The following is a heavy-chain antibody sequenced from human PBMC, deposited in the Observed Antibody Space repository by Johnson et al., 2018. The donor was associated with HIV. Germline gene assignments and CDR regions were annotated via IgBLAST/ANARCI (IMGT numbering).Heavy chain of an antibody. Sequence: QVQLVESGGGLVQPGGSLRLSCAASGFTFSSNPMHWVRQAPGKGLEWVAVMSYDGINKYYADSLKGRFTVSRDNSKNTLYLQMNSLRAEDTAVYYCAKETPSSGGTFDIWGQG. D-gene: IGHD6-25*01. CDR1: GFTFSSNP. J-gene: IGHJ3*02. CDR3: AKETPSSGGTFDI. V-gene: IGHV3-30-3*01. CDR2: MSYDGINK.